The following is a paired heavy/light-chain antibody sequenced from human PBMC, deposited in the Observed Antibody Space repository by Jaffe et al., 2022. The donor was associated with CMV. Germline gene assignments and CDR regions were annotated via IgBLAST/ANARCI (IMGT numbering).Light chain of an antibody. CDR1: QSVSSSY. Sequence: EIVLTQSPGTLSLSPGEGATLSCRASQSVSSSYLAWYQQKPGQAPRLLIYGTSSRATGIPDRFSGSGSGTDFTLTISRLEPEDFAVYYCQQYNTSPWTFGQGTKLEIK. CDR2: GTS. CDR3: QQYNTSPWT. V-gene: IGKV3-20*01. J-gene: IGKJ2*02.
Heavy chain of an antibody. Sequence: QVQLVESGGGVVQPGRSLTLSCAASGFSFSSDGMHWVRQAPGKGLEWVAVIWNDGSNRNYADSVKGRFTISRDNSKNTLYLQMNSLRAEDTAVYYCARDRGAAPFDSWGRGTLVTVSS. CDR1: GFSFSSDG. CDR3: ARDRGAAPFDS. V-gene: IGHV3-33*08. D-gene: IGHD6-6*01. J-gene: IGHJ4*02. CDR2: IWNDGSNR.